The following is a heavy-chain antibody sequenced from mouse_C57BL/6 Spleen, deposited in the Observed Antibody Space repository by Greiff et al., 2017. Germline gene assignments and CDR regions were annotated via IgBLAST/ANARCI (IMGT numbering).Heavy chain of an antibody. Sequence: QVQLQQPGAELVKPGASVKLSCKASGYTFTSYWMHWVKQRPGQGLEWIGMIHPNSGSTNYNEKFKSKATLTVDKSSSPAYMQLSSLTSEDSAVXYCAKPNLVGRYGDWYFDVWGTGTTVTVSS. CDR2: IHPNSGST. CDR1: GYTFTSYW. J-gene: IGHJ1*03. D-gene: IGHD2-10*02. CDR3: AKPNLVGRYGDWYFDV. V-gene: IGHV1-64*01.